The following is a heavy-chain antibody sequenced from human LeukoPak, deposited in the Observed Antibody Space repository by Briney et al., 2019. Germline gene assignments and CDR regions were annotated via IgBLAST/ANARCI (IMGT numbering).Heavy chain of an antibody. Sequence: SETLSLTCTVSGGSISSYYWSWIRQPPGKGLEWIGYIYCSGSTNYNPSLKSRVTISVDTSKNQFSLKLSSVTAADTAVYYCARDTYYYDSSGYYVFDYWGQGTLVTVSS. CDR1: GGSISSYY. CDR3: ARDTYYYDSSGYYVFDY. V-gene: IGHV4-59*01. D-gene: IGHD3-22*01. J-gene: IGHJ4*02. CDR2: IYCSGST.